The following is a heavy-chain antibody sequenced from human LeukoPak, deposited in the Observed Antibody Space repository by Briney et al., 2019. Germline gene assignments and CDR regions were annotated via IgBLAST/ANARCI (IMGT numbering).Heavy chain of an antibody. D-gene: IGHD2-2*01. CDR2: INPSGGST. Sequence: GASVKVSCKASGYTFTSYYMHWVRQAPGQGLEWMGIINPSGGSTSYAQKFQGRVTMTRDTSTSTVYMELSSLRSEDTAVYYCARVSQVVPAAIVYYFDYWGQGTLVTVSS. V-gene: IGHV1-46*01. CDR3: ARVSQVVPAAIVYYFDY. J-gene: IGHJ4*02. CDR1: GYTFTSYY.